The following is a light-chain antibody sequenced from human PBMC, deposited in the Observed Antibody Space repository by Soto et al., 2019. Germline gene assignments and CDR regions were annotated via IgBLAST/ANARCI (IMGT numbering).Light chain of an antibody. CDR1: SIDVGGSNY. CDR3: SSYAGSSNV. CDR2: EVN. V-gene: IGLV2-8*01. Sequence: QSVLTQPRSVSGSPGQSVTISCTGPSIDVGGSNYVSWYQQHPGKAPKLMIYEVNKRPSGVPDRFSGSKSGNTASLTVSGLQAEDEADYYCSSYAGSSNVFGTGTKLTVL. J-gene: IGLJ1*01.